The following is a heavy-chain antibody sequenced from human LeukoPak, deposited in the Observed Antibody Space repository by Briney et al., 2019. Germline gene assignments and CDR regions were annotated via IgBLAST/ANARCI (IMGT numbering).Heavy chain of an antibody. J-gene: IGHJ5*02. CDR1: GFTFSGFW. CDR3: ARGPEGSSLNWFDP. V-gene: IGHV3-7*01. CDR2: INPDGSEK. Sequence: GGSLRLSCAASGFTFSGFWMSWVRQAPGKGLGWVANINPDGSEKKYVDSVKGRFTISRDNAKNLVYLQMSSLRAEDTAVYYCARGPEGSSLNWFDPWGQGALVTVSS. D-gene: IGHD1-14*01.